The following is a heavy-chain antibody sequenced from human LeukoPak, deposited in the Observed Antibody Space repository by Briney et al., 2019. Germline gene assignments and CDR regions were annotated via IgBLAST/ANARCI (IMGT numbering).Heavy chain of an antibody. V-gene: IGHV3-7*04. CDR3: ARGDYGDYVY. D-gene: IGHD4-17*01. CDR1: GFTFSSYL. Sequence: GGSLRLSCAASGFTFSSYLMSWVRQAPGKGLEWVANIKQDGSEKYYVDSVKGRFTISRDNAKNSLYLQMNSLRAEDTAVYYCARGDYGDYVYWGQGTLVTVSS. CDR2: IKQDGSEK. J-gene: IGHJ4*02.